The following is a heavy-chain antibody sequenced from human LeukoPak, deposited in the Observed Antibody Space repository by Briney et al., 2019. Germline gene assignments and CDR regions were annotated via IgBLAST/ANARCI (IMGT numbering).Heavy chain of an antibody. Sequence: PGGSLRLSCAASGFTFSSYAMLWVRQAPGKGLEWVAVISYDGSNKYYADSVKGRFTISRDNSKNTLYLQVNSLRAEDTTVYYCAKVRRPDCSSTSCRSYFDYWGQGTLVTVSS. CDR1: GFTFSSYA. D-gene: IGHD2-2*01. J-gene: IGHJ4*02. CDR3: AKVRRPDCSSTSCRSYFDY. CDR2: ISYDGSNK. V-gene: IGHV3-30-3*01.